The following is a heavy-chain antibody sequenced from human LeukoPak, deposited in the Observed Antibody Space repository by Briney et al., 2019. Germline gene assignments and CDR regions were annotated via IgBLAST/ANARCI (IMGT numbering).Heavy chain of an antibody. D-gene: IGHD2-21*02. Sequence: PGGSLRLSCAASGFTFSDYYMSWIRQAPGKGLEWVSYISSSGSTIYYADSVKGRFTISRDNAKNSLYLQMNSLRAEDTAVYYCASVVPTDDAFDIWGQGTMVTVSS. CDR2: ISSSGSTI. J-gene: IGHJ3*02. V-gene: IGHV3-11*01. CDR3: ASVVPTDDAFDI. CDR1: GFTFSDYY.